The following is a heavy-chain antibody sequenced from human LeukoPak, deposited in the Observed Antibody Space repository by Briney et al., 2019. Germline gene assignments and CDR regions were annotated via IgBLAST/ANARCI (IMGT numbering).Heavy chain of an antibody. J-gene: IGHJ5*02. V-gene: IGHV3-30-3*01. Sequence: GGSLRLSCAASGFTFSSYAMHWVRQAPSKGLEWVAVISYDGSNKYYADSVKGRFTISRDNSKNTLYLQMNSLRAEDTAVYYCAREKRYSKNWFDPWGQGTLVTVSS. CDR1: GFTFSSYA. CDR3: AREKRYSKNWFDP. D-gene: IGHD6-13*01. CDR2: ISYDGSNK.